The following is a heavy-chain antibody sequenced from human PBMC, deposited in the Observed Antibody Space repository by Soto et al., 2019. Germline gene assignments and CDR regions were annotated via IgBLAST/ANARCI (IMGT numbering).Heavy chain of an antibody. CDR3: ARGNYDSSGYSYYYYGMDV. Sequence: GGSLRLSCAASGFTFSSYAMHWVRQAPGKGLEYVSAISSNGGSTYYENSVKGRFTISRDISKNTLYLQMGSLRAEDMAVYYCARGNYDSSGYSYYYYGMDVWGQGTTVTVSS. D-gene: IGHD3-22*01. J-gene: IGHJ6*02. CDR1: GFTFSSYA. CDR2: ISSNGGST. V-gene: IGHV3-64*01.